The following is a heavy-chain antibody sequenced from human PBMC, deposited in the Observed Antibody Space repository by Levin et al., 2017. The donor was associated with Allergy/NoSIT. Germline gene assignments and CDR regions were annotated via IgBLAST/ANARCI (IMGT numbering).Heavy chain of an antibody. CDR3: ANSGRHYCSNTSCDWLPSWFDP. CDR1: GGSFRGYY. CDR2: FLPFFLP. D-gene: IGHD2-2*01. J-gene: IGHJ5*02. V-gene: IGHV4-34*12. Sequence: SLSLTCAIYGGSFRGYYWSWIRQPPGKGLEWFFFFLPFFLPPSPPSLPSRVTISIDTSKNQFSLKLRSVTAADTAVYYCANSGRHYCSNTSCDWLPSWFDPWGQGALVTVSS.